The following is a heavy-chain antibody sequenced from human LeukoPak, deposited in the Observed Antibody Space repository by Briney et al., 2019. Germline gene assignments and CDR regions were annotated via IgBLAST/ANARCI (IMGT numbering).Heavy chain of an antibody. V-gene: IGHV5-51*01. D-gene: IGHD3-22*01. CDR1: GYSFTSYW. J-gene: IGHJ3*02. CDR3: ARSDRSSSGYDAFDI. Sequence: GESLKISCKGSGYSFTSYWIGWVRQMPGKGLEWMGIIYPGDSDTRYSPSFQGQVTISADKSISTAYLQWSSLKASDTAMYYCARSDRSSSGYDAFDIWGQGTMVTVSS. CDR2: IYPGDSDT.